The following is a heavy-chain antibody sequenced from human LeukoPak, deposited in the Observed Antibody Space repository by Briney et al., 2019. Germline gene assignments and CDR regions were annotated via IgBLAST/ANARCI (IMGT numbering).Heavy chain of an antibody. Sequence: ASETLSLTCTVSGGSISSYYWGWIRQPPGKGLEWIGSIYYSGSTYYNPSLKSRVTISVDTSKNQFSLKLSSVTAADTAVYYCARSAAFDYWGQGTLVTVSS. CDR2: IYYSGST. D-gene: IGHD6-13*01. V-gene: IGHV4-39*07. CDR3: ARSAAFDY. CDR1: GGSISSYY. J-gene: IGHJ4*02.